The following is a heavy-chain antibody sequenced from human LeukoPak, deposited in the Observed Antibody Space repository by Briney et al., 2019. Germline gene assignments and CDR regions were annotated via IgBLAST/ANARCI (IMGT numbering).Heavy chain of an antibody. CDR3: ARAGGYSNYYYYYYYMDV. CDR1: GGSFSGYY. D-gene: IGHD4-11*01. CDR2: INHSGST. V-gene: IGHV4-34*01. Sequence: PSETLSLTCAVYGGSFSGYYWSWIRQPPGKGLEWVGEINHSGSTNYNPSLKSRVTISVDTSKNQFSLKLSSVTAADTAVYYCARAGGYSNYYYYYYYMDVWGKGTTVTVSS. J-gene: IGHJ6*03.